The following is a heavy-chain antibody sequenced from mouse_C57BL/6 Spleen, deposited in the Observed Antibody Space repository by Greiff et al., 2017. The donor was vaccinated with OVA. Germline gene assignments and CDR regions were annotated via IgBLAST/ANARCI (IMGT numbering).Heavy chain of an antibody. CDR2: IYPGSGNT. J-gene: IGHJ1*03. Sequence: VQLQQSGPELVKPGASVKISCKASGYSFTSYYIHWVKQWPGQGLEWIGWIYPGSGNTKYNEKFKGKATLKADTSSSTAYMQLSSLTSEDSAVYYCARGGVDWYFDVWGTGTTVTVSS. CDR3: ARGGVDWYFDV. V-gene: IGHV1-66*01. CDR1: GYSFTSYY.